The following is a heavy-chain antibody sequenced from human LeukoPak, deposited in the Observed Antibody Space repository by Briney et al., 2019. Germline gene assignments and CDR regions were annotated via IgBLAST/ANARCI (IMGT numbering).Heavy chain of an antibody. CDR1: GFTFSSYE. CDR3: ARGLVGATTNYFDY. Sequence: GGSLRLSCAASGFTFSSYEMNWVRQAPGKGLEWVSYISSSGTTTYYAASVKGRFTISRDNAKNSLYLQMNSLRAEDTAVYYCARGLVGATTNYFDYWGQGTLVTVSS. D-gene: IGHD1-26*01. J-gene: IGHJ4*02. V-gene: IGHV3-48*03. CDR2: ISSSGTTT.